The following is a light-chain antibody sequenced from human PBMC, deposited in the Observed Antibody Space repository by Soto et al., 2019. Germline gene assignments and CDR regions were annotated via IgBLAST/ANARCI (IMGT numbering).Light chain of an antibody. CDR3: QHYGSSSNT. Sequence: EIVLTQSPDTLSLSPGEKANLSCRASESVTNNHLAWYQQKSGQAPRLLIYGASSKATDIPDRFSGSGSGTDFTLTISRLEPEDFAVYYCQHYGSSSNTFGQGTRLEIK. CDR2: GAS. V-gene: IGKV3-20*01. J-gene: IGKJ5*01. CDR1: ESVTNNH.